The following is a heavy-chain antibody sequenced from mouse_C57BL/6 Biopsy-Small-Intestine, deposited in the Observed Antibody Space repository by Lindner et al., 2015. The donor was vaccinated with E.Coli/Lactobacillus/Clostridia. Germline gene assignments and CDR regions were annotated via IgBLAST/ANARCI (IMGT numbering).Heavy chain of an antibody. D-gene: IGHD4-1*01. CDR1: GISITTGNYR. V-gene: IGHV3-5*01. CDR3: ARVLGLDYAMDY. Sequence: VQLQESGPGLVKPSQTVFLTCTVTGISITTGNYRWSWIRQFPGNKLEWIGYIYYTWYHYLQSISHKSNTITRDTPKNQFFLEMNSLTAEDTATYYCARVLGLDYAMDYWGQGTSVTVSS. CDR2: IYYTWYH. J-gene: IGHJ4*01.